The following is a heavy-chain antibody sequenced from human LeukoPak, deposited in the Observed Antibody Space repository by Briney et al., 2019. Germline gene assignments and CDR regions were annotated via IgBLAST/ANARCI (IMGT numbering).Heavy chain of an antibody. Sequence: TGGSLRLSCAASGFTFSSYAMTWVRQAPGKGLEWVATIRVDGSTEYPVDSMKGRFTISRDNAKNSLHLQMNSLRAKDTAVYYCATYSGPDKWDASDMWGQGTLVTVSS. D-gene: IGHD1-26*01. CDR2: IRVDGSTE. CDR1: GFTFSSYA. CDR3: ATYSGPDKWDASDM. V-gene: IGHV3-7*01. J-gene: IGHJ3*02.